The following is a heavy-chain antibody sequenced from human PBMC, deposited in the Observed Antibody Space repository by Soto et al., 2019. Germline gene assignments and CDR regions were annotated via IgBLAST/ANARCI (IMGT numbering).Heavy chain of an antibody. J-gene: IGHJ6*03. Sequence: EVQLLESGGGLVQPGGSLRLSCAASGFTFSSYAMSWVRQAPGKGLEWVSAISGSGGYTYYADSVKGRFTISRDNAKNTLYLQMNSLTAEDTAVYYCAKVGTTGTYAYYYYDMDVWGKGTTVTVSS. CDR3: AKVGTTGTYAYYYYDMDV. CDR2: ISGSGGYT. D-gene: IGHD1-1*01. CDR1: GFTFSSYA. V-gene: IGHV3-23*01.